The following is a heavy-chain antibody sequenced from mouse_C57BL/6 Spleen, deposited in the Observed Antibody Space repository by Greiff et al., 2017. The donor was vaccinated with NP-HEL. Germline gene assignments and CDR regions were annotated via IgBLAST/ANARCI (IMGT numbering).Heavy chain of an antibody. D-gene: IGHD3-3*01. V-gene: IGHV1-84*01. Sequence: GPELVKPGASVKISCKASGYTFTDYYINWVKQRPGQGLEWIGWMDAGSGNTKYNEKFKGKATLTVDTASSTAYMQLSSLTSEDSAVYFCARGLLGDSFDYAMDYWGQGTSVTVSS. CDR1: GYTFTDYY. J-gene: IGHJ4*01. CDR2: MDAGSGNT. CDR3: ARGLLGDSFDYAMDY.